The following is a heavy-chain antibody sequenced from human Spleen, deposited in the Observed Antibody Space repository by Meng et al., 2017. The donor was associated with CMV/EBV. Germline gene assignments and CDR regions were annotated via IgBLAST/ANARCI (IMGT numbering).Heavy chain of an antibody. V-gene: IGHV4-39*07. Sequence: VSGGSISSSSYYWGWIRQPPGKVLEWIGSIYYSGSTYYNPSLKSRVTISVDTSKNQFSLKLSSVTAADAAVYYCARVYDYVWGGIDYWGQGTLVTVSS. J-gene: IGHJ4*02. CDR2: IYYSGST. D-gene: IGHD3-16*01. CDR1: GGSISSSSYY. CDR3: ARVYDYVWGGIDY.